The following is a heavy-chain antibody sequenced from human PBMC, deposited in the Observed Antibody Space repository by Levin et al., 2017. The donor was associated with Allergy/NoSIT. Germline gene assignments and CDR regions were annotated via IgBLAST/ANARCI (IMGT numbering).Heavy chain of an antibody. CDR3: ARTVLRYFDWSTEGDAFDI. CDR2: IYTSGST. Sequence: SQTLSLTCTVSGGSIRSYYWSWIRQPAGKGLEWIGRIYTSGSTNYNPSLKSRVTMSVDTSKNQFSLKLSSVTAADTAVYYCARTVLRYFDWSTEGDAFDIWGQGTMVTVSS. CDR1: GGSIRSYY. V-gene: IGHV4-4*07. D-gene: IGHD3-9*01. J-gene: IGHJ3*02.